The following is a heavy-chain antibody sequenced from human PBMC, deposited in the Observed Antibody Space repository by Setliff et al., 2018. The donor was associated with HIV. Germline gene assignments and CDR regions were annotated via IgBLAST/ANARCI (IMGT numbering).Heavy chain of an antibody. J-gene: IGHJ4*02. V-gene: IGHV1-2*02. CDR1: GSTFNVYY. D-gene: IGHD3-10*01. Sequence: ASVKVSCKASGSTFNVYYMHWVRQAPGQGLEWMGWIDPNSGGTTYAQKFQGRVTMTRDTSISTVYLELSRLRSDDTAVYYCATDRTQTGISMVRGRIVDPARYPLDYWGQGTLVTVSS. CDR2: IDPNSGGT. CDR3: ATDRTQTGISMVRGRIVDPARYPLDY.